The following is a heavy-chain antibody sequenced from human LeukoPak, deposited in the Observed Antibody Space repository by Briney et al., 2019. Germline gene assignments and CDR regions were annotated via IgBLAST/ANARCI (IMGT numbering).Heavy chain of an antibody. CDR3: ARVGTWELQRVFDY. CDR1: GFTFTDYW. CDR2: IRKAGTES. J-gene: IGHJ4*02. V-gene: IGHV3-7*01. Sequence: SGGSLRLSCAASGFTFTDYWMTWVRQVPGKGLEWVANIRKAGTESYYVDSVKGRFAISRDNAKNSLYLQLSSLRVDDTAVYYCARVGTWELQRVFDYWGQGTLVTVSS. D-gene: IGHD1-26*01.